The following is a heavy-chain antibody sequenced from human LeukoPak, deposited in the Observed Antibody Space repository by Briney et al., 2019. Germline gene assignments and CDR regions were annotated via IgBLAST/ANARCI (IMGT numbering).Heavy chain of an antibody. CDR2: IVPILGTA. CDR1: GVTFSTYA. J-gene: IGHJ4*02. CDR3: ARVPQGSSWPYYFDY. D-gene: IGHD6-13*01. V-gene: IGHV1-69*04. Sequence: SVKVSCKASGVTFSTYAISWVRQAPGQGLGWVGRIVPILGTANYAQNFQGRVTITADRSTTTAYMELSSLRAEDTAVYYCARVPQGSSWPYYFDYWGQGTLVTVSS.